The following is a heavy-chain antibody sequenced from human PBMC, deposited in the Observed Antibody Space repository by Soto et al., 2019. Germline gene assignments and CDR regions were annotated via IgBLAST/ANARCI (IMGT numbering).Heavy chain of an antibody. CDR3: ARGHSSGWIDAFDI. J-gene: IGHJ3*02. CDR1: GGSISSSSYF. CDR2: IYYSGST. D-gene: IGHD6-19*01. V-gene: IGHV4-39*07. Sequence: TSETLSLTCSVSGGSISSSSYFWGWIRQPPGKGPEWIGSIYYSGSTYYNPSLKSRVTISVDRSKNQFSLKLSSVTAADTAVYYCARGHSSGWIDAFDIWGQGTMVTVSS.